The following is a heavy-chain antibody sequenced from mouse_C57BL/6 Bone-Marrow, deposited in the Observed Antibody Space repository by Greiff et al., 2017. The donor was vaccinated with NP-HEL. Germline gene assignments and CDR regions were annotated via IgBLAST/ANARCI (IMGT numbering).Heavy chain of an antibody. J-gene: IGHJ4*01. CDR1: GYTFTSYW. CDR3: ARRTTVVEDYAMDY. D-gene: IGHD1-1*01. Sequence: QVQLQQPGAELVMPGASVKLSCKASGYTFTSYWMQWVKQRPGQGLEWIGEIDPSDSYTNYNQKFKGKATLTVDTSSSTAYMQLSSLTSEDSAVYYCARRTTVVEDYAMDYWGQGTSVTVSS. CDR2: IDPSDSYT. V-gene: IGHV1-50*01.